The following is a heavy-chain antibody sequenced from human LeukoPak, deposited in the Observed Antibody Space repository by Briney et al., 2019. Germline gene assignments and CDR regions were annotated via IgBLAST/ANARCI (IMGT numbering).Heavy chain of an antibody. D-gene: IGHD5-18*01. J-gene: IGHJ4*02. Sequence: GGSLIFSCAASGFTFSSYGMHWVRQAPGKGLEWVAVIPDDGSNKYYADFVKSRFTISRATSKHTLYLQMNSLSAEDTAVYYRAKVSHTAMVKGYFDYWGQGALVTVSS. CDR2: IPDDGSNK. CDR3: AKVSHTAMVKGYFDY. V-gene: IGHV3-30*18. CDR1: GFTFSSYG.